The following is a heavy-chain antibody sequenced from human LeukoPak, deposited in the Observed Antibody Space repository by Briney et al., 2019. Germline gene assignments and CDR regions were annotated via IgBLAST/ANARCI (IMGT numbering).Heavy chain of an antibody. J-gene: IGHJ6*03. V-gene: IGHV4-59*01. CDR3: ARSEDTATGGYYYYYYYMDV. D-gene: IGHD5-18*01. CDR2: IYYSGST. Sequence: KPSETLSLXCTVSGGSISSYYWSWIRQPPGKGLEWIGYIYYSGSTNYNPSLKSRVTISVDTSKNQFSLKLSSVTAADTAVYYCARSEDTATGGYYYYYYYMDVWGKGTTVTVSS. CDR1: GGSISSYY.